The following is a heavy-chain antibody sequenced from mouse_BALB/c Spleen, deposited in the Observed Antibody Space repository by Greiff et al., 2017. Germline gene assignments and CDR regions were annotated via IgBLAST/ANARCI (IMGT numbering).Heavy chain of an antibody. D-gene: IGHD1-1*01. CDR1: GYTFTDYS. CDR3: ARSGTVVAMDY. CDR2: IYPGSGNT. V-gene: IGHV1-84*02. Sequence: QVHVKQSGPELVKPGASVKISCKASGYTFTDYSINWVQQKPGQGLEWIGWIYPGSGNTKYNEKFKGKATLTVDTSSSTAYMQLSSLTSEDTAVYFCARSGTVVAMDYWGQGTSVTVSS. J-gene: IGHJ4*01.